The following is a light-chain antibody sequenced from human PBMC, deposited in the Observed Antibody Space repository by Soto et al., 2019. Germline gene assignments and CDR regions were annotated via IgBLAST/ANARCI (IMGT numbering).Light chain of an antibody. CDR1: SSNIGAGYD. CDR3: QSYDSSLSGFYV. CDR2: GNN. V-gene: IGLV1-40*01. J-gene: IGLJ1*01. Sequence: QSVLTQPPSVSGAPGQRITISCTGSSSNIGAGYDVHWYQQLPGTAPKLLIYGNNNRPSGVPDRFSGSKSGTSASLAITGLQAEDEADYYCQSYDSSLSGFYVFGTGTKVTAL.